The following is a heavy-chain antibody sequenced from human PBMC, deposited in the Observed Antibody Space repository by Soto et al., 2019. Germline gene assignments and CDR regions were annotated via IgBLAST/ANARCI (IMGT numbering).Heavy chain of an antibody. J-gene: IGHJ4*02. Sequence: SETLSLTCTVSGGSISSGDYYWSWIRQPPGKGLEWIGYIYYSGSTYYNPSLKSRVTISVDTSKNQFSLKLSSVTAADTAVYYCARVWSGYSSSWYLNYFDYWGQGTVVTVSS. CDR2: IYYSGST. D-gene: IGHD6-13*01. CDR1: GGSISSGDYY. CDR3: ARVWSGYSSSWYLNYFDY. V-gene: IGHV4-30-4*01.